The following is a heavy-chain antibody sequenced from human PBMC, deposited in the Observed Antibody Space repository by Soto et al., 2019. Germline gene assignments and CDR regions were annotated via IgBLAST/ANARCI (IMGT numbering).Heavy chain of an antibody. Sequence: SETLSLTCTVSGGSISSGGYYWSWIRQHPGKGLEWIGYIYYSGSTYYNPSLKSRVTISVDTSKNQFSLKLSSVTAADTAVYYCARGVVDDAFDIWGQGTMVTVSS. D-gene: IGHD3-3*01. CDR2: IYYSGST. J-gene: IGHJ3*02. CDR1: GGSISSGGYY. V-gene: IGHV4-31*03. CDR3: ARGVVDDAFDI.